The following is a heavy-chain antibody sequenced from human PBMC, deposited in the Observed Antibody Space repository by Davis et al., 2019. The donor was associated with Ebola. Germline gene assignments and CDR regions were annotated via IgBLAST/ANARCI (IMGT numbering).Heavy chain of an antibody. CDR1: GFTVGSSY. Sequence: GESLKISCAASGFTVGSSYMNWVRQAPGKGLEWVSVLYSGGSTYYADSVRGRFSISRDNSKNTLYLQMNSLRAEDTAVYYCARELSAFSGYYVWGQGTLVTVSS. D-gene: IGHD3-22*01. V-gene: IGHV3-66*01. CDR2: LYSGGST. CDR3: ARELSAFSGYYV. J-gene: IGHJ4*02.